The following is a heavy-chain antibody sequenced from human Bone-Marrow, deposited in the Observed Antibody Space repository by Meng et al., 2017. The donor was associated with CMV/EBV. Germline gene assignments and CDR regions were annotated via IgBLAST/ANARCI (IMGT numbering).Heavy chain of an antibody. CDR2: IYYSGST. D-gene: IGHD3-3*01. CDR3: ARDGPLNYDFWSGSINWFDP. V-gene: IGHV4-39*07. CDR1: GGSISSYY. J-gene: IGHJ5*02. Sequence: SETLSLTCTVSGGSISSYYWGWIRQPPGKGLEWIGSIYYSGSTYYNPSLKSRVTISVDTSKNQFSLKLSSVTAADTAVYYCARDGPLNYDFWSGSINWFDPWGQGTLVTVSS.